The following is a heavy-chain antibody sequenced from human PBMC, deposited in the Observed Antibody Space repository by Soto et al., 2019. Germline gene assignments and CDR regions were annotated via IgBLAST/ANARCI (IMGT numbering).Heavy chain of an antibody. J-gene: IGHJ4*02. D-gene: IGHD3-22*01. V-gene: IGHV3-23*01. Sequence: GGSLRLSCAASGFTFSSYAMSWVRQAPGKGLEWVSAISGSGGSTYYADSVKGRFTISSDNSNNTLFLQMNSLRAEDTAVYYCAKSRYSDSSGDFYDYWGQGTLVTVLL. CDR1: GFTFSSYA. CDR2: ISGSGGST. CDR3: AKSRYSDSSGDFYDY.